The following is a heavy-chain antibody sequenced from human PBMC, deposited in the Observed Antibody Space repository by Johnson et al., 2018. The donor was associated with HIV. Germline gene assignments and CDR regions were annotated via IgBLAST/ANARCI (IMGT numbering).Heavy chain of an antibody. CDR1: GFIFSDYY. J-gene: IGHJ3*02. CDR3: ARVSNHAFDI. V-gene: IGHV3-11*04. Sequence: QMQLVESGGGLVKAGGSLRLSCAASGFIFSDYYMSWIRQAPGKGLEWVSVIYSGGSTYYADSVKGRFTISRDNAKNSLYLQMNSLRAEDTAVYYCARVSNHAFDIWGQGTMVTVSS. CDR2: IYSGGST.